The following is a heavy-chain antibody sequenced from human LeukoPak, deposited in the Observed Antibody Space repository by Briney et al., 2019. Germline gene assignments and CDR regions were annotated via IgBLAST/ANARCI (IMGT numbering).Heavy chain of an antibody. CDR2: IYYSGSI. V-gene: IGHV4-61*01. D-gene: IGHD6-19*01. CDR1: GGSVSSGSYY. Sequence: SETLSLTCTVSGGSVSSGSYYWSWIRQPPGKGLEWIGYIYYSGSINYNPSLKSRVTISVDTSKNQFSLKLSSVTAADTAVYYCARAGGSGWHAFDIWGQGTMVTVSS. CDR3: ARAGGSGWHAFDI. J-gene: IGHJ3*02.